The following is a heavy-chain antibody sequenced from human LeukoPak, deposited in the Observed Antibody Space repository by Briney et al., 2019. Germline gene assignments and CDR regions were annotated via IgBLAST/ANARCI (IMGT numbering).Heavy chain of an antibody. D-gene: IGHD6-19*01. CDR1: GGSFSGYY. J-gene: IGHJ5*02. Sequence: SETLSLTCAVYGGSFSGYYWSWIRQPPGKGLEWIGEINHSGSTNHNPSLKSRVPISVDTPKNQFYLKLISVTAAEAAVYYCARGGVLLKQWLRNKNWFDPWGQGTLVTVSS. CDR2: INHSGST. CDR3: ARGGVLLKQWLRNKNWFDP. V-gene: IGHV4-34*01.